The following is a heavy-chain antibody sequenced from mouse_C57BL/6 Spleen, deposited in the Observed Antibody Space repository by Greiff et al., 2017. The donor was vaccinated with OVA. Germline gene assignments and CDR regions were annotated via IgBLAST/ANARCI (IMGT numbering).Heavy chain of an antibody. CDR2: IDPSDSYT. V-gene: IGHV1-69*01. Sequence: VQLQQSGAELVMPGASVKLSCKASGYTFTSYWMHWVKQRPGQGLEWIGEIDPSDSYTNYNQKFKGKSTLTVDKSSSTAYMQLSSLTSEDSAVYYCARSSYYYGSSSHWYFDVWGTGTTVTVSS. J-gene: IGHJ1*03. CDR1: GYTFTSYW. D-gene: IGHD1-1*01. CDR3: ARSSYYYGSSSHWYFDV.